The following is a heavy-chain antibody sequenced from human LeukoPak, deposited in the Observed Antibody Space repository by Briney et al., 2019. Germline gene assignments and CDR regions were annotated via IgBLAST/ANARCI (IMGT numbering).Heavy chain of an antibody. CDR1: GYTFTSYD. CDR3: ARFQTPYSYAFIYYYYYYMDV. D-gene: IGHD5-18*01. V-gene: IGHV1-8*01. CDR2: MNPNRGNT. Sequence: ASVKVSCKASGYTFTSYDITWVRQATGQGLEWMGWMNPNRGNTGYAQKFQGRVTMTRNTSISTAYMELSSLRSEDTAVYYCARFQTPYSYAFIYYYYYYMDVWGKGTTVTVSS. J-gene: IGHJ6*03.